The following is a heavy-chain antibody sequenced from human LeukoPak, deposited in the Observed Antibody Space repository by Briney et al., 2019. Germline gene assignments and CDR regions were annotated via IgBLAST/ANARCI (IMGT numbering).Heavy chain of an antibody. D-gene: IGHD3-10*01. CDR3: ARVVQRAWFDP. CDR1: GVSVSSASYY. CDR2: IYYSGST. V-gene: IGHV4-61*01. Sequence: SETLSLTCTVSGVSVSSASYYWSWIRQPPGKGLEWIGYIYYSGSTNSNPSLKSRDTISVDTSKNQFSLKLSSVTAADTAVYYCARVVQRAWFDPWGQGTLVTVSS. J-gene: IGHJ5*02.